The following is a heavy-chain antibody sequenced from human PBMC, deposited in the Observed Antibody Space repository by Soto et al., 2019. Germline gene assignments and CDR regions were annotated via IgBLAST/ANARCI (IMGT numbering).Heavy chain of an antibody. J-gene: IGHJ4*02. D-gene: IGHD5-12*01. Sequence: GGSLRLSCAASGLTFSSEAMSWVRQAPGKGLEWVSGINDSGSHTYYADSVRGRFTISRDNSKNTLYVQMNSLRAEDTAVYYCAKAISGYNAPLDHWGQGTRVTV. CDR2: INDSGSHT. CDR3: AKAISGYNAPLDH. V-gene: IGHV3-23*01. CDR1: GLTFSSEA.